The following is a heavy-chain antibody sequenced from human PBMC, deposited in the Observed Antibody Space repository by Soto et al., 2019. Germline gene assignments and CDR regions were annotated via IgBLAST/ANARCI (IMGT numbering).Heavy chain of an antibody. CDR1: GFSLSTSGMC. Sequence: SGPTLVNPTQTLTLTCTFSGFSLSTSGMCVSWIRQPPGKALEWLALIDWDDDKYYSTSLKTRLTISKDTSKNQVVLTMTNMDPVDTATYYCARMGRPYYYYGMDVWGQGTTVTVSS. J-gene: IGHJ6*02. V-gene: IGHV2-70*01. CDR2: IDWDDDK. D-gene: IGHD6-6*01. CDR3: ARMGRPYYYYGMDV.